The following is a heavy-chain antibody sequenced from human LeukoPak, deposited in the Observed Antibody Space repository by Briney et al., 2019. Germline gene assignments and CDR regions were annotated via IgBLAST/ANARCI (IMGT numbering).Heavy chain of an antibody. J-gene: IGHJ4*02. CDR2: INHSGST. V-gene: IGHV4-34*01. Sequence: SETLSLTCAVYGGSFSGYYWSWIRQPPGKGLEWIGEINHSGSTNYNPSLKSRVTISVHTSKNQFSLKLSSVTAADTAVYYCARDSQMATITLFDYWGQGTLVTVSS. CDR3: ARDSQMATITLFDY. CDR1: GGSFSGYY. D-gene: IGHD5-12*01.